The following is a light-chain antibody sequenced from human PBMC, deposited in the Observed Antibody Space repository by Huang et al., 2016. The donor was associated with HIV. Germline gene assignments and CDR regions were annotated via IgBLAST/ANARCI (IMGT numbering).Light chain of an antibody. CDR3: QQLNSYP. CDR2: AAS. CDR1: QGISSY. J-gene: IGKJ5*01. V-gene: IGKV1-9*01. Sequence: IQLTQSPSSLSASVGDRVTITCRASQGISSYLAWYQQKPGKAPKLLIYAASTLQSGVPSRFSGSGSWTDFTLTISSLQPEDSATYYCQQLNSYPFGQGTRLEIK.